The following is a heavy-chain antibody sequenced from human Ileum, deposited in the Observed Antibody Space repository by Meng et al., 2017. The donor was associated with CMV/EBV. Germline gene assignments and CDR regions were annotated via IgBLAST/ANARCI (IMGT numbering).Heavy chain of an antibody. J-gene: IGHJ4*02. D-gene: IGHD2-21*02. CDR1: GGSISSGGYY. CDR3: ARGWGGDPYYFDY. Sequence: SETLSLTCTVSGGSISSGGYYWSWIRQHPGKGREWIGYIYYSGSTYYNPSLKSRVTISVDTPKNQFSLKLSSVAAADAAVYYCARGWGGDPYYFDYWGQGTLVTVSS. CDR2: IYYSGST. V-gene: IGHV4-31*03.